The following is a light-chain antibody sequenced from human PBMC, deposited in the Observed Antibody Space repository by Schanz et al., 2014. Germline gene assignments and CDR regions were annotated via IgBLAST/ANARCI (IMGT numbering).Light chain of an antibody. J-gene: IGKJ2*01. CDR3: QQRSDGPRYT. V-gene: IGKV3-11*01. CDR2: DAS. Sequence: EIVLTQSPATLSLSPGERATLSCRASQSVSSYLAWYQQKPGQAPRLLIYDASNRATGIPARFSGSGSGTDFTLTISSLEPEDFAVYSCQQRSDGPRYTFGQGTKLEIK. CDR1: QSVSSY.